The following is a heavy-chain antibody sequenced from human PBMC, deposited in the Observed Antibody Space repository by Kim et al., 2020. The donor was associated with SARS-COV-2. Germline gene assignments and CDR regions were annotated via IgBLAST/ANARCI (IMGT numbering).Heavy chain of an antibody. D-gene: IGHD2-2*01. CDR1: GFDSSSFA. CDR3: ATGVVPDARGCSDP. Sequence: GGSLRLSCAASGFDSSSFAVNWVRQAPGKGLEWVSLISGGGDSTYYADSVKGRFTISRDNSKNTLFLQMNSLRGDDTAVYYCATGVVPDARGCSDPWGQGIQVTVSS. V-gene: IGHV3-23*01. CDR2: ISGGGDST. J-gene: IGHJ5*02.